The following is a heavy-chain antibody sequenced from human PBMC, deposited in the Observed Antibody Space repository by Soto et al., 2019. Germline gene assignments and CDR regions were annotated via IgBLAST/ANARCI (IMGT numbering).Heavy chain of an antibody. CDR3: VGHYDILNEGYFDD. J-gene: IGHJ4*02. D-gene: IGHD3-9*01. V-gene: IGHV3-23*01. Sequence: PGGSLRLSCAASGFTFSSYAMSWVRQAPGKGLKWVSAISGSGGSTYYADSVKGRFTISRDNSKNTLYLQMNSLRAEDTAVYYCVGHYDILNEGYFDDWGQGTLVTVSS. CDR1: GFTFSSYA. CDR2: ISGSGGST.